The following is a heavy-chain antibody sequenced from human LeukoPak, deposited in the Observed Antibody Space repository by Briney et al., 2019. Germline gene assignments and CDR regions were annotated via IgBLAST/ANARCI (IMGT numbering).Heavy chain of an antibody. J-gene: IGHJ4*02. V-gene: IGHV3-74*01. CDR2: INSDARST. D-gene: IGHD3-22*01. CDR1: GFTFSNYW. CDR3: ASYYDSSGAPRQDY. Sequence: GGSLRLSCAASGFTFSNYWMHWVRQAPGKGLVWVSRINSDARSTSYADSVKGRFTISRDNAKNSLYLQMNSLRAEDTALYYCASYYDSSGAPRQDYWGQGTLVTVSS.